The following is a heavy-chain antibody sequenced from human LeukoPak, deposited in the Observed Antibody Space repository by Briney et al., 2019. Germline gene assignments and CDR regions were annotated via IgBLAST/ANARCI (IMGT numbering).Heavy chain of an antibody. J-gene: IGHJ6*03. CDR3: AKEWGAAGRYNMDV. CDR1: GFNFRSYG. Sequence: PGGSLRLSCAASGFNFRSYGMHWVRLAPGRGLEWVAFIWSDGSDKYYADSAKGRFTISRDNSKNTLYLQMNSLRAEDTAVYYCAKEWGAAGRYNMDVWGKGTTVTVSS. V-gene: IGHV3-30*02. D-gene: IGHD6-13*01. CDR2: IWSDGSDK.